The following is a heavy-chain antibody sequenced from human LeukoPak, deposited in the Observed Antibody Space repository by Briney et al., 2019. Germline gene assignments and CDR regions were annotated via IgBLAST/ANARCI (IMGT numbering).Heavy chain of an antibody. V-gene: IGHV3-9*01. J-gene: IGHJ4*02. CDR2: ISWNSVSI. CDR3: ANALGLAY. CDR1: GFIFDDYA. Sequence: SGRSLRLSCAASGFIFDDYAMHWVRQAPGKGLEWVSGISWNSVSIGYVDSVKGRFTISRDNAKNSLYLQMNSLRTEDTALYYCANALGLAYWGQGTLVTVSS. D-gene: IGHD3-3*02.